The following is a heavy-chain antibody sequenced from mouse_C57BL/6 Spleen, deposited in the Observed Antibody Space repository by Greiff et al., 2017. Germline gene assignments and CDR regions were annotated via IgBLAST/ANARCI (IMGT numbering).Heavy chain of an antibody. CDR2: IVPGSGNT. V-gene: IGHV1-9*01. Sequence: QVQLQQSGAELMKPGASVKLSCKATGYTFTGYWIEWVKQRPGHGLEWIGEIVPGSGNTNYNEKFKGKATFTADTSSNTAYMQLSSLTTEDSAIYYCAVITTVVADWYFDVWGTGTTVTVSS. CDR3: AVITTVVADWYFDV. J-gene: IGHJ1*03. CDR1: GYTFTGYW. D-gene: IGHD1-1*01.